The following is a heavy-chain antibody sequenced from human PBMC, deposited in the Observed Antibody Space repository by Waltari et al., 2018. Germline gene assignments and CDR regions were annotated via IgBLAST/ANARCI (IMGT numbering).Heavy chain of an antibody. D-gene: IGHD4-17*01. CDR2: INHSGST. CDR3: ARHSIRLRWSVPDAFDI. Sequence: QVQLQQWGAGLLKPSETLSLTCAVYGGSFSGYYWSWIRQPPGKGLEWIGEINHSGSTNYNPSLKSRVTISVDTSKNQCSLKLSSVTAADTAVYYCARHSIRLRWSVPDAFDIWGQGTMVTVSS. V-gene: IGHV4-34*01. J-gene: IGHJ3*02. CDR1: GGSFSGYY.